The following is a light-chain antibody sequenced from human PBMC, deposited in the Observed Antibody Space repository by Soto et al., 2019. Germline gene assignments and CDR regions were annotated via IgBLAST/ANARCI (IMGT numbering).Light chain of an antibody. CDR2: GAS. V-gene: IGKV3-15*01. J-gene: IGKJ4*01. CDR1: QYLDRN. CDR3: QQYNKLPLT. Sequence: EVVLTQSPATLSVSPGERATLSCRASQYLDRNLAWYPQKPGQPPRLVIYGASIRATGIPARFSGSESETELTLTISSLQSEEFAVYCCQQYNKLPLTFGGGTKVAIK.